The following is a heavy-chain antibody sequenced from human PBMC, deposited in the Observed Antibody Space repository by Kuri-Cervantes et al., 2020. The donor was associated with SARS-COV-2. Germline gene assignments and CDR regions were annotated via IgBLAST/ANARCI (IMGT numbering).Heavy chain of an antibody. V-gene: IGHV1-69*10. CDR3: AAYGGGKRAFDI. J-gene: IGHJ3*02. CDR2: IIPTLGTP. CDR1: GGTFSSYA. D-gene: IGHD4-23*01. Sequence: SVKVSCKASGGTFSSYALSWVRQAPGQGLEWMGGIIPTLGTPNYAQKFQERVTITRDMSTSTAYMELSSLRSEDTAVYYCAAYGGGKRAFDIWGQGTMVTVSS.